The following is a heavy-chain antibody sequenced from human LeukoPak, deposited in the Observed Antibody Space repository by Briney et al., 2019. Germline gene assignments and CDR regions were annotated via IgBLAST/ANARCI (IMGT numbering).Heavy chain of an antibody. CDR1: GGSLSGYY. D-gene: IGHD1-26*01. V-gene: IGHV4-34*01. CDR3: ARQGSGSSYYYYTFPY. CDR2: INHSGNT. Sequence: SETLSLTCAVYGGSLSGYYWSWIRQPPGKGLEWIGEINHSGNTNYNPSLKSRVTMSVDTSKNHFYLKLSSVTAADTAVYYCARQGSGSSYYYYTFPYGGQGTLVTVSA. J-gene: IGHJ4*02.